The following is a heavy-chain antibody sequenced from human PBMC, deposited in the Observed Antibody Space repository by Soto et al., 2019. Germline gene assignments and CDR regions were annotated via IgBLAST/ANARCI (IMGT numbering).Heavy chain of an antibody. Sequence: PSETLSLTCTVSGGSISSYYWSWIRQPPGKGLEWIGYIYYSGSTNYNPSLKSRVTISVDTSKNQFSLKLSSVTAADTAVYYCARRYGSAFDFWRHGTLVT. V-gene: IGHV4-59*01. CDR3: ARRYGSAFDF. CDR1: GGSISSYY. D-gene: IGHD3-10*01. CDR2: IYYSGST. J-gene: IGHJ3*01.